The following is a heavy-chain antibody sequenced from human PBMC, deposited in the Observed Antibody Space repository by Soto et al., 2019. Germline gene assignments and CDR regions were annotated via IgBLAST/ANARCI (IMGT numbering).Heavy chain of an antibody. J-gene: IGHJ4*02. CDR3: AHRPVGVSAFMY. Sequence: QITLKESGPTLVKPTQTLTLTCTFSGFSLSTNGLGVGWIRQPPGKTLEWLAVIYWNDDKRHSPSLKSRLIITKDTSKNQAVLTMTNMDPVDTATYFCAHRPVGVSAFMYWGQGILVTVSS. D-gene: IGHD1-26*01. CDR1: GFSLSTNGLG. V-gene: IGHV2-5*01. CDR2: IYWNDDK.